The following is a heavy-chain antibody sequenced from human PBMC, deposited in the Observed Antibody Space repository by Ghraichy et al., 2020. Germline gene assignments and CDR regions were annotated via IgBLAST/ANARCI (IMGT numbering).Heavy chain of an antibody. J-gene: IGHJ4*02. CDR3: ARAQATITIFGVAYYFDY. CDR1: GGSISSGDYY. V-gene: IGHV4-30-4*01. Sequence: SETLSLTCTVSGGSISSGDYYWSWIRQSPGKGLEWIGYIYYSGSTYYNPSLKSRVTISVDTSKNQFSLKLSSVTAADTAVYYCARAQATITIFGVAYYFDYWGQGTLVTVSS. CDR2: IYYSGST. D-gene: IGHD3-3*01.